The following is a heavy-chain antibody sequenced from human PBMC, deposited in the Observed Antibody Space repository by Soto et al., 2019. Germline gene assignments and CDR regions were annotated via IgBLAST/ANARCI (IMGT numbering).Heavy chain of an antibody. CDR3: ARGWVAAAQQNYYGMDV. D-gene: IGHD6-13*01. Sequence: QVQLVQSGAEVKKPGSSVKVSCKASGGTFSSYTINWVRQAPGQGLEWMGRIIPILGIANYAQKFQGRVTITADKSTSTAYMELSRLRSEDTAVYYCARGWVAAAQQNYYGMDVWGQGTTVNVSS. CDR2: IIPILGIA. CDR1: GGTFSSYT. J-gene: IGHJ6*02. V-gene: IGHV1-69*02.